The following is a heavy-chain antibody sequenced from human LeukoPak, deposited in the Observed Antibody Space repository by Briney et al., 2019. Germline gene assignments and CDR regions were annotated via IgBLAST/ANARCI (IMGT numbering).Heavy chain of an antibody. V-gene: IGHV4-59*08. CDR3: ASSGGPILTGYYRNYYYGMDV. D-gene: IGHD3-9*01. Sequence: PSETLSLTCTVSGGSISSYYWSWIRQPPGKGLEWIGYIYYSGSTNYNPSLKSRVTISVDTSKNQFSVKLSSVTAADTAVYYCASSGGPILTGYYRNYYYGMDVWGQGTTVTVSS. CDR1: GGSISSYY. CDR2: IYYSGST. J-gene: IGHJ6*02.